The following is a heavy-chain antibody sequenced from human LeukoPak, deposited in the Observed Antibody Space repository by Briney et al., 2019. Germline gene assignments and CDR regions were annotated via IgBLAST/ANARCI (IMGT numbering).Heavy chain of an antibody. CDR2: ISGSTGNT. CDR1: GYLSTRYG. Sequence: ASVKVSCKASGYLSTRYGFIWVRQAPGHGLQWMGWISGSTGNTNYAQIVQGRVSMTPDTSTNTAYMELRSLTVDDTAVYYCARAGRGTYYYLDVWGQGTLVTVSS. D-gene: IGHD5-12*01. V-gene: IGHV1-18*01. CDR3: ARAGRGTYYYLDV. J-gene: IGHJ4*02.